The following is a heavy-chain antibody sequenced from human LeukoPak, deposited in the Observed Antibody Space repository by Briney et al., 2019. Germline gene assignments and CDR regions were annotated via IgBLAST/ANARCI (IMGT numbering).Heavy chain of an antibody. V-gene: IGHV1-8*01. Sequence: GASVKVSCKTSGYTFTSYDVNWVRQATGQGLEWMGWMNPNSGNTGYAQKFQGRVTMTRNTSIGTAYMELSRLRSDDTAVYYCAREGYFDILTGVEYYYYMDVWGKGTTVTVSS. CDR2: MNPNSGNT. J-gene: IGHJ6*03. D-gene: IGHD3-9*01. CDR3: AREGYFDILTGVEYYYYMDV. CDR1: GYTFTSYD.